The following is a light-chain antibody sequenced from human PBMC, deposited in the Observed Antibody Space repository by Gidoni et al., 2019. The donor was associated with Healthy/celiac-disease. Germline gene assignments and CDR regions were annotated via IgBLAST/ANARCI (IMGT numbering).Light chain of an antibody. CDR2: DAS. Sequence: ELVLTQSPATLSLSTGERATLSCRASQSVSSYLAWYQQKPGQAPRLLIYDASKRDTGIPARFSGSGSWTDFTLTISSLEPEDFAVYYCQQRSNWPPWTFGQGTKVEIK. J-gene: IGKJ1*01. V-gene: IGKV3-11*01. CDR3: QQRSNWPPWT. CDR1: QSVSSY.